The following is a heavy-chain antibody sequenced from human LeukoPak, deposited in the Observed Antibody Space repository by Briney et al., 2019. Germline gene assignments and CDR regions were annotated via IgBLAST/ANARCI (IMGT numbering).Heavy chain of an antibody. V-gene: IGHV1-69*04. CDR1: GGPFSSYA. D-gene: IGHD3-16*01. Sequence: SVKVSCKASGGPFSSYAINWVRQAPGQGLEWVGRIIPILGLSYTAQKFQGRVTITADESTSTAYMELSSLRSEDTAVYYCARDGGAWFDPWGQGTLVTVSS. CDR3: ARDGGAWFDP. J-gene: IGHJ5*02. CDR2: IIPILGLS.